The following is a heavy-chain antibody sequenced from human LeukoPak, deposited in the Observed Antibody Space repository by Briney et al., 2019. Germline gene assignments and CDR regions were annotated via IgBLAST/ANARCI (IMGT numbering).Heavy chain of an antibody. D-gene: IGHD6-19*01. V-gene: IGHV4-59*01. CDR1: SGSITGYY. CDR3: ARVGSGGAWFDF. J-gene: IGHJ4*02. Sequence: SETLSLTCTVSSGSITGYYWSWIRQPPGKGLEWIAYVYATGTTNYNPSLKTRATISIDTSENQLSLTLTSLTATDTAVYYCARVGSGGAWFDFWGQGALVSISS. CDR2: VYATGTT.